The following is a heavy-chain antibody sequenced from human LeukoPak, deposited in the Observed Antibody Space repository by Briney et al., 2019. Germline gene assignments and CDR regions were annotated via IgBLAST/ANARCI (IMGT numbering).Heavy chain of an antibody. CDR3: ARDQFEYYCDSSGYYLSD. V-gene: IGHV1-2*02. CDR1: GYTFTGYY. CDR2: INPNSGGT. Sequence: ASVKVSCKASGYTFTGYYMHWVRHAPGQGLEWMGWINPNSGGTNYAQKFQGRVTMTRDTSISTAYRELSRLRSDDTAVYYCARDQFEYYCDSSGYYLSDWGQGALVTVSS. J-gene: IGHJ4*02. D-gene: IGHD3-22*01.